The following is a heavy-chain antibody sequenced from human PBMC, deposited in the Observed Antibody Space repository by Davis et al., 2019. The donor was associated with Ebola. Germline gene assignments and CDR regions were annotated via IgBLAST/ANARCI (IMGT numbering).Heavy chain of an antibody. Sequence: HTGGSLRLSCTASGFTFGDYAMSWFRQAPGKGLVWVSRINSDGSSTSYADSVKGRFTISRDNAKNTLYLQMNSLRAEDTAVYYCAREGSYYYDSSGYYSLVYWGQGTLVTVSS. CDR3: AREGSYYYDSSGYYSLVY. V-gene: IGHV3-74*01. D-gene: IGHD3-22*01. J-gene: IGHJ4*02. CDR1: GFTFGDYA. CDR2: INSDGSST.